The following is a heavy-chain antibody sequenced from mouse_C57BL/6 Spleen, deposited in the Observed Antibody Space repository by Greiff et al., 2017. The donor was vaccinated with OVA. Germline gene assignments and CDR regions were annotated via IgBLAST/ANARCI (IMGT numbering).Heavy chain of an antibody. CDR1: GYTFTSYW. V-gene: IGHV1-69*01. J-gene: IGHJ3*01. Sequence: QVQLQQPGAELVMPGASVKLSCKASGYTFTSYWMHWVKQRPGQGLEWIGEIDPSDSYTNYNQKFKGKSTLTVDKSSSTAYMQLSSLTSEDSAVYYCGIYDELAYWGQGTLVTVSA. CDR2: IDPSDSYT. CDR3: GIYDELAY. D-gene: IGHD2-12*01.